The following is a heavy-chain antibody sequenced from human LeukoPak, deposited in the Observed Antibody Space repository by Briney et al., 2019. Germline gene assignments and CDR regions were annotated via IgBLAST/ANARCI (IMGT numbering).Heavy chain of an antibody. CDR3: ARPRDIVAFYFDY. CDR2: VTTSGSPT. J-gene: IGHJ4*02. D-gene: IGHD5-12*01. Sequence: GGSLRLSCAASGLIFDQYAMSWVRQAPGKGLEWVSGVTTSGSPTYYADSVKGRFSVSRDNSKATLYLEMNSLRDDDTALYYCARPRDIVAFYFDYWGQGTLVTVSS. CDR1: GLIFDQYA. V-gene: IGHV3-23*01.